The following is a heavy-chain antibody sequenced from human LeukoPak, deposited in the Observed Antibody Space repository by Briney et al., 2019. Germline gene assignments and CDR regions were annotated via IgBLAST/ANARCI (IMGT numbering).Heavy chain of an antibody. CDR1: GGSISSSSYY. CDR3: ASGVDTTMVPYMDV. D-gene: IGHD5-18*01. V-gene: IGHV4-39*07. Sequence: SETLSLTCTVSGGSISSSSYYWGWIRQPPGKGLECIGTIYYSGSTYYNPSLKSRVTISLDTSKNQFSLKLSSVTAADTAVYYCASGVDTTMVPYMDVWGKGTTVTVSS. CDR2: IYYSGST. J-gene: IGHJ6*04.